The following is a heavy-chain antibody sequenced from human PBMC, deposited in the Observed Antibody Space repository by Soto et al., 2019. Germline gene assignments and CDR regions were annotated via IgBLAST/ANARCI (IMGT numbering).Heavy chain of an antibody. CDR2: IRSKAYGGTT. CDR3: TILSSSWFYFDY. D-gene: IGHD6-13*01. V-gene: IGHV3-49*04. CDR1: GFTFGDYS. Sequence: GGPLRLSCTASGFTFGDYSMSWVRQAPGKGLEWAGFIRSKAYGGTTEYAASVKGRFTISRDDSKSIAYLQMNSLKTEDTAVYYCTILSSSWFYFDYWGQGTLVTVSS. J-gene: IGHJ4*02.